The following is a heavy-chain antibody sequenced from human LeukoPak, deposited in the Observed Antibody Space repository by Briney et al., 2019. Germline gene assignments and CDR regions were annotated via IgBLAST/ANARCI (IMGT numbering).Heavy chain of an antibody. J-gene: IGHJ6*03. CDR1: GDTSSSYA. V-gene: IGHV1-69*05. CDR3: ARSPSAHWGRDYYYYMDV. Sequence: SVKVSCKASGDTSSSYAISWVRQAPGQGLEWVGGIIPIYGTANYAQKFQGRVTITTDESTTTAYMELSSLRSGDTAVYYCARSPSAHWGRDYYYYMDVWGKGTTVIVSS. CDR2: IIPIYGTA. D-gene: IGHD3-16*01.